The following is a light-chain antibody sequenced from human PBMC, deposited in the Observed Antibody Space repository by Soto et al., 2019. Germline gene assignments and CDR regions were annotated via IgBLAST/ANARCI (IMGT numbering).Light chain of an antibody. CDR3: HQYNNLWT. CDR2: GAS. CDR1: ESVSSN. Sequence: EVVMTQSPATLSVSTGERATLSCRASESVSSNLAWYQQXPGQSPRILIYGASTTATGIPARFSGSGSGTEFTLTISSLQSEDFGVYYCHQYNNLWTFGQGTQVDIK. V-gene: IGKV3-15*01. J-gene: IGKJ1*01.